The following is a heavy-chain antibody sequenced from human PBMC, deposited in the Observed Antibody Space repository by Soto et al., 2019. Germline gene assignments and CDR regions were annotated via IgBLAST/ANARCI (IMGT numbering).Heavy chain of an antibody. CDR3: ARGYESSRRYLPLLDY. CDR2: ISHSGST. J-gene: IGHJ4*02. Sequence: WIWLRQPPGKGLEWIGEISHSGSTNYNPSLMSRVTMSADTSKKQFSLRLSSVTAADTALYFCARGYESSRRYLPLLDYWGQGTLVTVSS. D-gene: IGHD3-22*01. V-gene: IGHV4-34*01.